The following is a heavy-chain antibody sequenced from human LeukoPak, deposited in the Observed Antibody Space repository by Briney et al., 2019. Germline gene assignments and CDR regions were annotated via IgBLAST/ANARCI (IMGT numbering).Heavy chain of an antibody. CDR1: GYTFTSYA. D-gene: IGHD6-13*01. CDR2: INTNTGNP. J-gene: IGHJ6*02. Sequence: ASVKVSCKASGYTFTSYAMNWVRQAPGQGLEWMGWINTNTGNPTYAQGFTGRFAFSLDTSVSTAYLQISSLKAEDTAVYYCARVNSSSWYGITYYYYGMDVWGQGTTVTVSS. CDR3: ARVNSSSWYGITYYYYGMDV. V-gene: IGHV7-4-1*02.